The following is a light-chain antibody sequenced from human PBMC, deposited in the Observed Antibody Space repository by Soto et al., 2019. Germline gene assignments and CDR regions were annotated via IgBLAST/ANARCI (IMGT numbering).Light chain of an antibody. CDR2: GAS. CDR3: QQYNKWPQT. Sequence: EVVLTQSTATLSVFPGERATPCCRASQSVATNLAWYQQRPGQAPRLLIYGASKRAIGLPARFSGSGSGTEFTLTITSLQSEDFAVYYCQQYNKWPQTFGQGTKVDI. V-gene: IGKV3-15*01. J-gene: IGKJ1*01. CDR1: QSVATN.